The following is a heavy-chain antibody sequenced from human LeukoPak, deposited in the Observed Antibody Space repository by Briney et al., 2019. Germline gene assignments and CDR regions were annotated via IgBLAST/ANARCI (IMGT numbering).Heavy chain of an antibody. Sequence: PSETLSLTCTVSGGSISSSNWWSWVRQPPGKRLEWIGEIYHSGSTNYNPSLKSRVTISVDKSKNQFSLKLSSVTAADTAVYYCARDLVAAAGSHSTGDYYYGMDVWGQGTTVTVSS. CDR1: GGSISSSNW. CDR2: IYHSGST. V-gene: IGHV4-4*02. D-gene: IGHD6-13*01. CDR3: ARDLVAAAGSHSTGDYYYGMDV. J-gene: IGHJ6*02.